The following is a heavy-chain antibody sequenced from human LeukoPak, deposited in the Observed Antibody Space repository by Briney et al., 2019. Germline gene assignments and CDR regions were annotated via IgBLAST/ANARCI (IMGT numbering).Heavy chain of an antibody. Sequence: PSETLSLTCAVYGGSFSGYYWSWIRQPPGKGLEWIGEINHSGSTNYNPSLKSRVTISVDTSKNQFSLKLSSVTAADTAVYYCARVGKGIAAAGTVDYWGQGTLVTVSS. D-gene: IGHD6-13*01. J-gene: IGHJ4*02. V-gene: IGHV4-34*01. CDR1: GGSFSGYY. CDR3: ARVGKGIAAAGTVDY. CDR2: INHSGST.